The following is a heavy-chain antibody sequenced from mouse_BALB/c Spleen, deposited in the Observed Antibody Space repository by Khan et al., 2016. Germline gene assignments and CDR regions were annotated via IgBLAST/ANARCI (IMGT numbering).Heavy chain of an antibody. J-gene: IGHJ3*01. V-gene: IGHV3-2*02. Sequence: EVQLQESGPGLVKPSQSLSLTCTVTGYSITSDYAWNWIRQFPGNKLEWMGYISYSGSTSYNPSLKSRISITRDTSKNQFFLQLNSVTTEDTAPYYRATTVVAPRFAYWGQGTLVTVSA. D-gene: IGHD1-1*01. CDR2: ISYSGST. CDR1: GYSITSDYA. CDR3: ATTVVAPRFAY.